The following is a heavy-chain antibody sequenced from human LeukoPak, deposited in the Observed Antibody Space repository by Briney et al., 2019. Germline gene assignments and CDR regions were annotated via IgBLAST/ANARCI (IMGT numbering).Heavy chain of an antibody. CDR2: IDWDDDK. Sequence: SGPALVKPTQTLTLTCTFSGFSLSTSGMCVSWIRQSPGKALEWLAHIDWDDDKYYSTSLKTRLTISKDTSKNQVVLTMTNMDPVDTATYYCARVETDSRGYYFGPDYWGQGTLVTVSS. CDR3: ARVETDSRGYYFGPDY. D-gene: IGHD3-22*01. V-gene: IGHV2-70*01. J-gene: IGHJ4*02. CDR1: GFSLSTSGMC.